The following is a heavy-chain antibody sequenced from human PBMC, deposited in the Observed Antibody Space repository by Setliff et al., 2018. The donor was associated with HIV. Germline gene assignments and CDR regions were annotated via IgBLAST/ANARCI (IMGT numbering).Heavy chain of an antibody. CDR1: GYTFLNYG. Sequence: ASVKVSCKASGYTFLNYGISWVRQTPGRGLEWMAWIKVGNGNTKTARKFQGRVALTTVTSTSTAHMELRSLRSDDTAVYYCASDRGMAVVGTWRRLDPWGQGTLVTVS. CDR2: IKVGNGNT. D-gene: IGHD6-19*01. V-gene: IGHV1-18*01. J-gene: IGHJ5*02. CDR3: ASDRGMAVVGTWRRLDP.